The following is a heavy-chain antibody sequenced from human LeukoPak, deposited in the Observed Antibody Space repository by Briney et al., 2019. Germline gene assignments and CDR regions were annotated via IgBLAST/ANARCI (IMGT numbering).Heavy chain of an antibody. Sequence: SETLSLTCTVSGGSISSYYWSWIRQPPGKRLEWIGYIYHSGSTNYNSSLRSRVTISVDTSKNQFSLKLSSVTAADTAVYYCARHAAFAEYQSHLTHFDYWGQGTLVTVSS. V-gene: IGHV4-59*08. CDR2: IYHSGST. J-gene: IGHJ4*02. CDR1: GGSISSYY. D-gene: IGHD2-2*01. CDR3: ARHAAFAEYQSHLTHFDY.